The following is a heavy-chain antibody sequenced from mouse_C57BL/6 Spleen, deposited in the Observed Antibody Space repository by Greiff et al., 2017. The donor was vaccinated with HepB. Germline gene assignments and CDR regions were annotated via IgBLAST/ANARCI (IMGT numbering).Heavy chain of an antibody. V-gene: IGHV1-69*01. CDR1: GYTFTSYW. D-gene: IGHD1-1*01. CDR2: IDPSDSYT. CDR3: ARGYYYGTFYAMDY. Sequence: QVHVKQPGAELVMPGASVKLSCKASGYTFTSYWMHWVKQRPGQGLEWIGEIDPSDSYTNYNQKFKGKSTLTVDKSSSTAYMQLSSLTSEDSAVYYCARGYYYGTFYAMDYWGQGTSVTVSS. J-gene: IGHJ4*01.